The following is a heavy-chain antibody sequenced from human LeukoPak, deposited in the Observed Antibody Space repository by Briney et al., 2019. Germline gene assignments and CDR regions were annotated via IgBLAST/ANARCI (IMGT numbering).Heavy chain of an antibody. J-gene: IGHJ4*02. D-gene: IGHD6-13*01. Sequence: GSLRLSCAASGFTFSSYAMSWVRQAPGKGLEWVSAISGSGGSTYYADSVKGRFTISRDNSKNTLYLQMNSLRAEDTAVYYCARDSEEYSSSWYGSGPGDYWGQGTLVTVSS. V-gene: IGHV3-23*01. CDR3: ARDSEEYSSSWYGSGPGDY. CDR1: GFTFSSYA. CDR2: ISGSGGST.